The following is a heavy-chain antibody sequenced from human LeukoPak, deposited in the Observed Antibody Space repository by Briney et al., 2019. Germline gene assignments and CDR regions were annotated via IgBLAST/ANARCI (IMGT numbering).Heavy chain of an antibody. D-gene: IGHD3-22*01. J-gene: IGHJ4*02. CDR2: INSDGTAT. CDR1: GFTFSSYW. V-gene: IGHV3-74*01. CDR3: AKDPTHYRVWDYYETIGLSY. Sequence: GGSLRLSCVASGFTFSSYWMHWVRQAPGKGLVWVSRINSDGTATSYADSVEGRFTISRDNAKNTLYLQVNSLRAEDTAVYYCAKDPTHYRVWDYYETIGLSYWGQGTLVTVSS.